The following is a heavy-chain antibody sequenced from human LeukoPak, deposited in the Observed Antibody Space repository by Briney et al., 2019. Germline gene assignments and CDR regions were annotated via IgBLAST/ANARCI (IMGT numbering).Heavy chain of an antibody. CDR3: AREDSSGYSFDY. V-gene: IGHV1-8*01. CDR2: MNPNSGNT. J-gene: IGHJ4*02. CDR1: GYTFTSYD. D-gene: IGHD3-22*01. Sequence: ASVEVSCKASGYTFTSYDINWVRQATGQGLEWMGWMNPNSGNTGYAQKFQGRVTMTRNNSISTAYMKLSSLRSEDTAVYYCAREDSSGYSFDYWGQGTLVTVSS.